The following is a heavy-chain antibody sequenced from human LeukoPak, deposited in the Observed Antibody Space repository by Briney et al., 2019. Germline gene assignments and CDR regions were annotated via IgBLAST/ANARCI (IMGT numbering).Heavy chain of an antibody. CDR3: VRGALPGDNWYFDL. Sequence: GALRLSCATSGFPFSAYDMHWVRQAPGKGLGWVSAFGSAGDTYYPGAVKGRFTISRDYATDSLYLQMTSLRAGDTAVYFCVRGALPGDNWYFDLWGRGTLVTVSS. CDR1: GFPFSAYD. V-gene: IGHV3-13*01. J-gene: IGHJ2*01. CDR2: FGSAGDT.